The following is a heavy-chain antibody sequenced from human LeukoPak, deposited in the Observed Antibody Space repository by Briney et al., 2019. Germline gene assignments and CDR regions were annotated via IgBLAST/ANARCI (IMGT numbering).Heavy chain of an antibody. V-gene: IGHV1-2*02. J-gene: IGHJ4*02. CDR3: ARENDYGDYEMGY. D-gene: IGHD4-17*01. Sequence: ASVKVSCKASGYTFTGYYMHWVRQAPGQGLEWMGCINPNSGGTNYAQNFQGRVTMTRDTSISTPYMEMSRLRSDDTAVYYCARENDYGDYEMGYWGQGTLVTVSS. CDR1: GYTFTGYY. CDR2: INPNSGGT.